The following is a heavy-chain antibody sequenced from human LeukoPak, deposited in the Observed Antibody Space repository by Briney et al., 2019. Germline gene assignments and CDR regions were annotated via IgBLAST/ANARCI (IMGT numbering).Heavy chain of an antibody. V-gene: IGHV4-4*07. CDR1: GGSISSYY. CDR2: IYTSGST. Sequence: PSETLSLTCTVSGGSISSYYWSWIRQPAGKGLEWIGRIYTSGSTNYNPSLKSRVIISVDKSKNQFSLKLSSVTAADTAVYYCARMPTGKIFDYWGQGTLVTVSS. CDR3: ARMPTGKIFDY. D-gene: IGHD1-1*01. J-gene: IGHJ4*01.